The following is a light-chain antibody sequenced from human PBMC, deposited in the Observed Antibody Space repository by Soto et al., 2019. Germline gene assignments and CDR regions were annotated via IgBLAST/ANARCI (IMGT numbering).Light chain of an antibody. V-gene: IGKV1-39*01. Sequence: DIQMTQSPSSLPASVGDRVTITCRASQSVSSYLNWYQQKPGKDPKLLIYAASSLQSGVPSRFSGSGSGTGFTLTISSLQPEDFATYYCQQSYTSPHTCGQGTKLEIK. CDR3: QQSYTSPHT. J-gene: IGKJ2*01. CDR1: QSVSSY. CDR2: AAS.